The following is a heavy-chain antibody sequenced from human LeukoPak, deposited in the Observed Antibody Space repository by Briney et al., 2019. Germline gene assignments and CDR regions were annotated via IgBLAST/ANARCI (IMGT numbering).Heavy chain of an antibody. D-gene: IGHD3-16*01. CDR1: GFSFSSYA. CDR2: ISGDGTRT. Sequence: QTGGSLRLSCAASGFSFSSYAMTWARQAPVKGLEWVSAISGDGTRTYYADSVKGRFTISRDNSKNTLYLEMSSLRVEDTAIYYCAKWPEGAMDYFDHWGQGTLVTVSS. CDR3: AKWPEGAMDYFDH. J-gene: IGHJ4*02. V-gene: IGHV3-23*01.